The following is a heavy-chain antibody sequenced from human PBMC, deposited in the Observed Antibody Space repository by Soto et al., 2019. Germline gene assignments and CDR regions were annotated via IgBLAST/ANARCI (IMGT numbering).Heavy chain of an antibody. CDR1: GYSFSSFW. CDR2: IDPSVSYA. D-gene: IGHD5-18*01. J-gene: IGHJ5*02. V-gene: IGHV5-10-1*01. Sequence: PGESLKISCKVSGYSFSSFWITWVRQMPGKGLEWMGRIDPSVSYANYSPSFQGHVTFSADKSINTAYLQWSSLKASDTAMYYCGRVRVDKAERWFDPWGQGTLVTVSS. CDR3: GRVRVDKAERWFDP.